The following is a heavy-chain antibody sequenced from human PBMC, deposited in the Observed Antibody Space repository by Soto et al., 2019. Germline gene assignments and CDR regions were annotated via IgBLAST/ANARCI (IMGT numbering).Heavy chain of an antibody. J-gene: IGHJ6*02. Sequence: GTSVKVSCKASGYTFTSYAMHWVRQAPGQRLEWMGWINAGNGNTKYSQKFQGRVTMTRDTSISTAYMELSRLRSDDTAVYYCASARSEFDTTAYSNTIYYYYYGMEVWGQGTTVNVS. CDR1: GYTFTSYA. D-gene: IGHD3-22*01. CDR2: INAGNGNT. V-gene: IGHV1-3*01. CDR3: ASARSEFDTTAYSNTIYYYYYGMEV.